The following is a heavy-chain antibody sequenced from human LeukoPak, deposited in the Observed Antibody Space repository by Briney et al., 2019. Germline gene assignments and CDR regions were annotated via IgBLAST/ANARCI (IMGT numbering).Heavy chain of an antibody. D-gene: IGHD6-13*01. Sequence: GASVKVSCKASGGTFSSYAISWVRQAPGQGLEWMGRIIPILGIANYAQKFQGRVTITAVKSTSTAYMELSSLRSEDTAVYYCARDGDSSSWYRLYYGMDVWGQGTTVTVSS. CDR2: IIPILGIA. CDR1: GGTFSSYA. V-gene: IGHV1-69*04. CDR3: ARDGDSSSWYRLYYGMDV. J-gene: IGHJ6*02.